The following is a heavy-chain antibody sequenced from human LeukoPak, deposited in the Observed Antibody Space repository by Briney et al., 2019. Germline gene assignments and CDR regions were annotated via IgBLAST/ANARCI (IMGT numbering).Heavy chain of an antibody. Sequence: GGSLRLSCAASGFTFKTYSMNWVRQAPGKGLEWVSYISSTSGTIYYADSVRGRFTISRDNAKNSLYLQINSLRAEDTAVYYCASIMLLYAFDIWGQGTMVTVSS. CDR3: ASIMLLYAFDI. CDR1: GFTFKTYS. CDR2: ISSTSGTI. D-gene: IGHD1-26*01. V-gene: IGHV3-48*01. J-gene: IGHJ3*02.